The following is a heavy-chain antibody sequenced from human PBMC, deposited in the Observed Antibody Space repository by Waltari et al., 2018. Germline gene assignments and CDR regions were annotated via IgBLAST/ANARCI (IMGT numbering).Heavy chain of an antibody. Sequence: QVQLQESGPGLVKPSETLSLTCTVSGGSISSYYWSWIRQPPGKGLEWIGYIYYSGGTNYNPSLKSRVTISVDTSKNQFSLKLSSVTAADTAVYYCARHYYGSGSYYILFDYWGQGTLVTVSS. D-gene: IGHD3-10*01. V-gene: IGHV4-59*08. J-gene: IGHJ4*02. CDR1: GGSISSYY. CDR2: IYYSGGT. CDR3: ARHYYGSGSYYILFDY.